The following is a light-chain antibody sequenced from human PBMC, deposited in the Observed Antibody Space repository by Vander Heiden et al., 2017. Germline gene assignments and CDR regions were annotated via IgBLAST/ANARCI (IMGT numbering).Light chain of an antibody. CDR3: QQYYSTPRWT. CDR2: WAS. CDR1: HSLLYSSNNKNY. Sequence: DIVMTQAPDSLAVSLGATATINCKSSHSLLYSSNNKNYLAWYQQKPGEPPQLLITWASTRQAGVPARFSGSGSGTDFTPPISSLQDEDVAVYYCQQYYSTPRWTFGQGTKVEIK. J-gene: IGKJ1*01. V-gene: IGKV4-1*01.